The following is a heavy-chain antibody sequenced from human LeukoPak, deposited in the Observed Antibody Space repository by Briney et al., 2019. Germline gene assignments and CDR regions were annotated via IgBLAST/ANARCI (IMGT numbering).Heavy chain of an antibody. D-gene: IGHD1-26*01. CDR2: INPNSGGT. V-gene: IGHV1-2*02. J-gene: IGHJ3*02. CDR3: ARFEWELRAFDI. Sequence: ASVKVSCKASGYTFTGYYMHWVRQAPGQGLEWMGWINPNSGGTNYAQKFQGRVTMTRDTSISTAYMELSRLRSDDTAEYYCARFEWELRAFDIWGQGTMVTVSS. CDR1: GYTFTGYY.